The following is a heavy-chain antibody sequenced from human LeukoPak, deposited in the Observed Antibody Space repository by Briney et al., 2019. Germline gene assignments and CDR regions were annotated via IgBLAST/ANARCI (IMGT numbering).Heavy chain of an antibody. D-gene: IGHD2-2*02. V-gene: IGHV4-39*07. CDR2: IYYSGST. CDR3: ARSVDCSSTSCYRYPFDP. Sequence: SETLSLTCTVSVGSISSSSYYWGWIRQPPGKGLEWIGSIYYSGSTYYNPSLKSRVTISVGTSKNQFSPKLSSVTAADTAVYYCARSVDCSSTSCYRYPFDPWGQGTLVTVSS. J-gene: IGHJ5*02. CDR1: VGSISSSSYY.